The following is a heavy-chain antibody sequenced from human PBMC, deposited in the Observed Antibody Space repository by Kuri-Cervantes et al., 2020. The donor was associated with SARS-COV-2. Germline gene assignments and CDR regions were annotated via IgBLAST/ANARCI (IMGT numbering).Heavy chain of an antibody. J-gene: IGHJ6*02. V-gene: IGHV3-74*01. Sequence: GGSLRLSCAASGLTFSGHWIPWVCQAPGKGLVWVSRINPDGSYTNNADSVKGRFTLSRDNAKNMLFLQMNSLRAEDTAVYYCAREGKYYDFWSGDNGAYYYYGMDVWGRGPTVTVSS. CDR3: AREGKYYDFWSGDNGAYYYYGMDV. D-gene: IGHD3-3*01. CDR2: INPDGSYT. CDR1: GLTFSGHW.